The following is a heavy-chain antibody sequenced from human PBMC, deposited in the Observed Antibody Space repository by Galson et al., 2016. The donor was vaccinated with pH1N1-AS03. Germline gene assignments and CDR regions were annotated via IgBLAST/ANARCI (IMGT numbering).Heavy chain of an antibody. D-gene: IGHD2-2*01. J-gene: IGHJ4*02. V-gene: IGHV3-21*03. CDR2: ISRSSTYI. CDR1: GFTFSGYS. Sequence: SLRLSCAASGFTFSGYSMNWFRQAPGKGLEWVSSISRSSTYIYYADSVKGRFTISRDNAKNSLFLQMHSLSAEDTAAYYCARTFPGRVVVVAAAMQEGPDYWGQGTLVTVSS. CDR3: ARTFPGRVVVVAAAMQEGPDY.